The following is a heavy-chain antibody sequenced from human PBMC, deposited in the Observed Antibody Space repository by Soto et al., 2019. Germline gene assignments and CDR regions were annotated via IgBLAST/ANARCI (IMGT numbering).Heavy chain of an antibody. Sequence: QVQLVQSGGGLVQPGRSLRLSCAASGFDFNKFGLHWVRQTPGKGLEWVAFITYEGSHRDHADSVKGRFTVSRDNSKTMLYLQMATLRPDDTAVYYSANAVTVAGAPLYNSGLDLWCQGTTVTVTS. D-gene: IGHD6-19*01. CDR2: ITYEGSHR. V-gene: IGHV3-30*18. J-gene: IGHJ6*02. CDR3: ANAVTVAGAPLYNSGLDL. CDR1: GFDFNKFG.